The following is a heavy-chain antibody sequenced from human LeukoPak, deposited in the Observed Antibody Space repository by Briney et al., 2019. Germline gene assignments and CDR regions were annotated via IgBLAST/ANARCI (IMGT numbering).Heavy chain of an antibody. J-gene: IGHJ4*02. CDR1: GGSISSYY. Sequence: SETLSLTCTVSGGSISSYYWSWIRQPAGKGLEWIGRIYTSGSTNYNPSLKSRVTMSVDTSKNQFSLKLSSVTAADTAVYYCARDQWFGEFYYFDYWGQGTLVTVSS. V-gene: IGHV4-4*07. CDR3: ARDQWFGEFYYFDY. D-gene: IGHD3-10*01. CDR2: IYTSGST.